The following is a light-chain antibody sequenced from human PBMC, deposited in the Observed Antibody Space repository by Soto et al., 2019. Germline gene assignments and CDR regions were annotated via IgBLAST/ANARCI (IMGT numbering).Light chain of an antibody. CDR1: QGVSSS. CDR3: QQLHSYPFT. J-gene: IGKJ5*01. CDR2: AAT. V-gene: IGKV1-9*01. Sequence: IQLTQSPPSLSASVGDRVTITCRASQGVSSSLAWYHQQPGKAPKLLIYAATTLQSGVPSRFRGSGSGTDFTLTINSLKPEDFATYYCQQLHSYPFTFGQGTRLEIK.